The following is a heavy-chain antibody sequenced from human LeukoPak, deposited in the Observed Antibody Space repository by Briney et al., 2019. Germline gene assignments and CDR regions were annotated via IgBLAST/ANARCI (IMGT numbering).Heavy chain of an antibody. CDR3: AHRHRVGTFDY. Sequence: SGPTLVNPTQTLTLTCTFSGFSLSTSGVGVGWIRQPPGKALEWLVLIYWDDDERYSPSLKSRLTITKDTSKNQVVLTLTNMDPVDTATYYCAHRHRVGTFDYWGQGTLVTVPS. D-gene: IGHD4-23*01. J-gene: IGHJ4*02. CDR2: IYWDDDE. CDR1: GFSLSTSGVG. V-gene: IGHV2-5*02.